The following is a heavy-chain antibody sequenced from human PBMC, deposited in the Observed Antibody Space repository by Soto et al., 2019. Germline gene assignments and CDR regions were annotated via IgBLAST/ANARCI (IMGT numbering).Heavy chain of an antibody. Sequence: PGGSLRLSCLASGFRINSFNINLIRLAAGRGLEGVASISVSGDNIYYGDSMQGRFTISRDNSKRSVVLDLNSLRVEDTAVYYCARDLGLLKSMFDYWGQGTLVTVCS. CDR3: ARDLGLLKSMFDY. D-gene: IGHD2-8*01. CDR2: ISVSGDNI. V-gene: IGHV3-21*01. CDR1: GFRINSFN. J-gene: IGHJ4*02.